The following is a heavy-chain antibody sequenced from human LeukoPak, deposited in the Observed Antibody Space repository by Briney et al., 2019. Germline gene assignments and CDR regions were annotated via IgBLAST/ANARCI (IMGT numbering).Heavy chain of an antibody. D-gene: IGHD4-17*01. CDR3: ARDSGYSYYGDPRGWFDP. V-gene: IGHV4-30-4*01. CDR2: IYYSGST. Sequence: PSETLSLTCTVSGGSISSGDYYWSWIRQPPGKGLEWIGYIYYSGSTYYNPSLKSRVTISVDTSKNQFSLKLSSVTAADTAVYYCARDSGYSYYGDPRGWFDPWGQGTLVTVSS. J-gene: IGHJ5*02. CDR1: GGSISSGDYY.